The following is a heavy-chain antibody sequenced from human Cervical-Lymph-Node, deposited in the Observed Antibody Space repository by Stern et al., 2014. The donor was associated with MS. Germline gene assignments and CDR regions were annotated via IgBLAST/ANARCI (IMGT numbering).Heavy chain of an antibody. CDR3: AHRHYSGWFDP. J-gene: IGHJ5*02. D-gene: IGHD5-18*01. V-gene: IGHV2-5*02. Sequence: QVTLKESGPTLVKPTQTLTLTCTFSGFSLRTSGVAVGWLRQPPGKALEWLALIYWDDDKRYSASLKSRLTITKDTPKNQVVLTMTNMDPVDTATYYCAHRHYSGWFDPWGQGMLVTVSS. CDR2: IYWDDDK. CDR1: GFSLRTSGVA.